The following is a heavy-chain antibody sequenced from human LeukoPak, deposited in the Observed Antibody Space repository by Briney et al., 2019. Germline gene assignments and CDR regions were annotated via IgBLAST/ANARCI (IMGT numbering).Heavy chain of an antibody. CDR3: ARVLMDAQGYSKSDY. CDR2: ISSSSSYI. J-gene: IGHJ4*02. Sequence: GGSLRFSCAASGFTFSSYAMNWVRQAPGKGLEWVSSISSSSSYIYYADSVKGRFTISRDNAKNSLYLQMNSLRAEDTAVYYCARVLMDAQGYSKSDYWGQGTLVTVSS. D-gene: IGHD4-11*01. CDR1: GFTFSSYA. V-gene: IGHV3-21*01.